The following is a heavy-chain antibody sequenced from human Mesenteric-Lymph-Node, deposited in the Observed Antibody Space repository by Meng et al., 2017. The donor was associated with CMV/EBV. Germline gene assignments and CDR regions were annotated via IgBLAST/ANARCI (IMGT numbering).Heavy chain of an antibody. V-gene: IGHV3-30-3*01. Sequence: GESLKISCAASGFTFSSYAMHWVRQAPGKGLEWVAVISYDGSNKYYADSVKGRFTISRDNSKNTLYLQMNSLRAEDTAVYYCAKGTESGTYDYFDYWGQGTLVTVS. D-gene: IGHD1-26*01. CDR3: AKGTESGTYDYFDY. J-gene: IGHJ4*02. CDR1: GFTFSSYA. CDR2: ISYDGSNK.